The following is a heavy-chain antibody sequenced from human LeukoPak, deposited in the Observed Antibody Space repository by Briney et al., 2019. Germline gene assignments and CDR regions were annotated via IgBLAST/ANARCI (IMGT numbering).Heavy chain of an antibody. CDR3: ARGSNSGFDP. Sequence: GGSLGLSCAASGFTFSNYSMNWVRQAPGKGLEWVSYISSSSSTIYYADSVKGRFTISRDNAKNSLYLQMNSLRAEDTAVYYCARGSNSGFDPWGQGTLVTVSS. CDR2: ISSSSSTI. D-gene: IGHD2/OR15-2a*01. J-gene: IGHJ5*02. V-gene: IGHV3-48*04. CDR1: GFTFSNYS.